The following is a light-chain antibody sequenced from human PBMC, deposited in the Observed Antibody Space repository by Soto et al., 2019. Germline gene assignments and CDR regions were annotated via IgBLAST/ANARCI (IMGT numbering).Light chain of an antibody. CDR1: QSVSSSY. V-gene: IGKV3-11*01. J-gene: IGKJ1*01. Sequence: EIVMTQSPATLSVSPGEMVTLSLRASQSVSSSYLAWYQQKPGQAPRLLIYDVSNRATGIPARFSGSGSGTDFTLTISSLEPEDFAVYYCQQRSNWPRTFGKGTKVDIK. CDR2: DVS. CDR3: QQRSNWPRT.